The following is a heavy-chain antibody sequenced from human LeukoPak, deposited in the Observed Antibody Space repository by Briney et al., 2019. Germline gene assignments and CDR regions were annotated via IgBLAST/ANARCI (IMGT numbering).Heavy chain of an antibody. CDR2: ISSSGSTI. D-gene: IGHD2-2*01. V-gene: IGHV3-48*03. CDR3: ARELVLGYCSSTSCSRYGMDV. Sequence: PGGSLRLSCAASGFTFSSYEMNWVRQAPGKGLEWVSYISSSGSTIYYADSVKGRFNISRDNAKNSLYLQMNRLRAEDTAVYYCARELVLGYCSSTSCSRYGMDVWGQGTTVTVSS. J-gene: IGHJ6*02. CDR1: GFTFSSYE.